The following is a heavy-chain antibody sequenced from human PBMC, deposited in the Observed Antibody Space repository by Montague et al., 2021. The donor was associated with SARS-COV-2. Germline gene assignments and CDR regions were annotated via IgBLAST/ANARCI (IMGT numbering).Heavy chain of an antibody. D-gene: IGHD3-10*01. Sequence: SETLSLTCTVSGGSISSGDYYWSWMRQRQGQELVLNVYNNDNGHXNYNPSLQSRVTMSLDTSKNQVSLKLTSVTAADTAVYYCARHDNPGIYSMDVWGQGTTVTVSS. CDR3: ARHDNPGIYSMDV. CDR1: GGSISSGDYY. CDR2: NNDNGHX. V-gene: IGHV4-61*08. J-gene: IGHJ6*02.